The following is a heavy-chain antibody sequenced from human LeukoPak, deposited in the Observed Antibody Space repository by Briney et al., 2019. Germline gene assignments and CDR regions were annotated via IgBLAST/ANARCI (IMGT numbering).Heavy chain of an antibody. CDR2: IYTGTT. Sequence: SETLSLTCTVSGGSISAFFWTWIRQSAGKGLEWIGRIYTGTTYYNPSLESRATISVDTSNNRFSLKLTSLTAADTAVYYCARGTEMTSFTGYYSFDYWGRGSLVTVSS. CDR1: GGSISAFF. J-gene: IGHJ4*02. CDR3: ARGTEMTSFTGYYSFDY. D-gene: IGHD3-9*01. V-gene: IGHV4-4*07.